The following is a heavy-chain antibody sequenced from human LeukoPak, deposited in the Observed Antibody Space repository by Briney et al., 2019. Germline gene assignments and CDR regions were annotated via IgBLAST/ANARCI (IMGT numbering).Heavy chain of an antibody. CDR2: ISTDNGNT. CDR1: GYTFTSYG. CDR3: ARSCTSTSCTKYFKH. J-gene: IGHJ1*01. V-gene: IGHV1-18*01. D-gene: IGHD2-2*01. Sequence: GASVKVSCKASGYTFTSYGISWVRQAPGQGLEWMGWISTDNGNTKYAQMLQGRVTMTTDTSTSTAYMELRSLRSDDTAVYYCARSCTSTSCTKYFKHWGQGTLVTVSS.